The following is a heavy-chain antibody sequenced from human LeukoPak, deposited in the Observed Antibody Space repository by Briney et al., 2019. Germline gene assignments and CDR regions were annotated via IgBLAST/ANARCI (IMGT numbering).Heavy chain of an antibody. V-gene: IGHV3-48*03. CDR2: ISSSGSTI. Sequence: GGSLRLSCAASGFSLSSYAMHWVRQAPGKGLEWVSYISSSGSTIYYADSVKGRFTISRDNAKNSLYLQMNSLRAEDTAVYYCARDSSGSYYYYYMDVWGKGTTVTISS. J-gene: IGHJ6*03. CDR1: GFSLSSYA. D-gene: IGHD3-22*01. CDR3: ARDSSGSYYYYYMDV.